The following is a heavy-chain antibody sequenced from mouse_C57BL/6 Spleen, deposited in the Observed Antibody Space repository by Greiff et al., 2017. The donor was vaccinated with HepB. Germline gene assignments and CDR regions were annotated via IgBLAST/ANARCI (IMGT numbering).Heavy chain of an antibody. Sequence: VQLQQSGAELVKPGASVKLSCKASGYTFTSYWMHWVKQRPGQGLEWIGMIHPNSGSTNYNEKFKSKATLTVDKSSSTAYMQLSSLTSEDSAVYYCARETYRGFAYWGQGTLVTVSA. CDR1: GYTFTSYW. CDR3: ARETYRGFAY. J-gene: IGHJ3*01. CDR2: IHPNSGST. V-gene: IGHV1-64*01.